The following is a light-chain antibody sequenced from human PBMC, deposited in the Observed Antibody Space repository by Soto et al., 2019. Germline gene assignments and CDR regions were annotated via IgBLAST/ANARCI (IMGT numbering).Light chain of an antibody. V-gene: IGLV2-14*01. J-gene: IGLJ3*02. CDR3: TSYTTSSTHWV. Sequence: QSALPQPASVSGSPGQSITISCTGTSSDVGGYNYVSWYQQHPDKAPKLMIYEVSNRPSGVSNRFSGSKSGNTASLTISGLQAEDEADYYCTSYTTSSTHWVFGGGTKLTVL. CDR2: EVS. CDR1: SSDVGGYNY.